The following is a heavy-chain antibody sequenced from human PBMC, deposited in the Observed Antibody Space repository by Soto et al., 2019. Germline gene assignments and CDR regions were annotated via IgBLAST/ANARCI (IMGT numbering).Heavy chain of an antibody. CDR2: IWYDGSNK. V-gene: IGHV3-33*01. D-gene: IGHD3-3*01. CDR1: GFTFSSYG. Sequence: GGSLRLSCAASGFTFSSYGMHWVRQAPGKGLEWVAVIWYDGSNKYYADSVKGRFTISRDNSKNTLYLQMNSLRAEDTAVYYCARGTEWLLLQDYNWFDPWGQGTLVTVSS. CDR3: ARGTEWLLLQDYNWFDP. J-gene: IGHJ5*02.